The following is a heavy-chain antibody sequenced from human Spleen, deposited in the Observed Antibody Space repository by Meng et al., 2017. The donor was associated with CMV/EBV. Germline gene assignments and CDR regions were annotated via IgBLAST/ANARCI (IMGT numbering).Heavy chain of an antibody. V-gene: IGHV3-23*01. Sequence: GESLKISCAASGFTFSSYEMNWVRQAPGKGLEWVSAISGSGGSTYYADSVKGRFTISRDNSKNTLYLQMNSLRAEDTAVYYCAKEYGLTIFGVDYYYGMDVWGQGTTVTVSS. CDR1: GFTFSSYE. D-gene: IGHD3-3*01. J-gene: IGHJ6*02. CDR2: ISGSGGST. CDR3: AKEYGLTIFGVDYYYGMDV.